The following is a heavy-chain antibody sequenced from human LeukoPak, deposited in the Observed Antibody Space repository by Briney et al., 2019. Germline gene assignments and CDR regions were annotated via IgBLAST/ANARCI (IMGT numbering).Heavy chain of an antibody. CDR3: ARGVEMATLYHDY. D-gene: IGHD5-24*01. Sequence: GGSLRLSCAASGFTVSRNYMSWVRQAPGKGLEWVSVIYSGGSTYYADSVKGRFTISRDNSKNTLYLQMNSLRAEDTAVYYCARGVEMATLYHDYWGQGTLVTVSS. J-gene: IGHJ4*02. CDR2: IYSGGST. CDR1: GFTVSRNY. V-gene: IGHV3-66*01.